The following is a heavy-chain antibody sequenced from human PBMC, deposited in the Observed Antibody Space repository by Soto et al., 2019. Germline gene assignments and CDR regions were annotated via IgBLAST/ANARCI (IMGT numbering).Heavy chain of an antibody. D-gene: IGHD3-22*01. J-gene: IGHJ5*02. V-gene: IGHV3-53*01. CDR2: IYSSSST. CDR3: ARAYYYDSSGYLNWFDP. CDR1: GFTVSSNY. Sequence: GGSLRLSCAASGFTVSSNYMSWVRQAPGKGLEWVSVIYSSSSTYYADSVKGRFTISRDNAKNTLYLQMNSLRAEDTAVYYCARAYYYDSSGYLNWFDPWGQGTLVTVSS.